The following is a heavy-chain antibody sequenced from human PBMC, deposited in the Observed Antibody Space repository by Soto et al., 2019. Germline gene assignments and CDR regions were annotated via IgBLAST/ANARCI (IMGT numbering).Heavy chain of an antibody. J-gene: IGHJ5*02. CDR2: ISGSSSMI. Sequence: EVQLVESGGGVVQPGGSLRLSCAASGFTFSSYSMNWVRQAPGKGLEWVSYISGSSSMIYYADSVKGRFTISRDNAKNSLYLQMNSLRAEDTAVYYCARDLKPPQEMLYALLGSWCQGTLVTVSS. CDR1: GFTFSSYS. D-gene: IGHD2-8*01. CDR3: ARDLKPPQEMLYALLGS. V-gene: IGHV3-48*01.